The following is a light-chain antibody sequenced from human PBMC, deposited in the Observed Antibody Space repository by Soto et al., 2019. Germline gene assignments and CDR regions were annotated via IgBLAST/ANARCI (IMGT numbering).Light chain of an antibody. CDR3: MQGTHWPWT. Sequence: DAVLTQSPLSLPVTLGQPAAISCRSSQSRVYSNGNAHLIWFQQRPGQSPRRLIYQVSTRDAGVPDRFSGSGSGTYFTLTISRVLAGDVGLYYCMQGTHWPWTFGQGTKVEIK. V-gene: IGKV2-30*01. J-gene: IGKJ1*01. CDR2: QVS. CDR1: QSRVYSNGNAH.